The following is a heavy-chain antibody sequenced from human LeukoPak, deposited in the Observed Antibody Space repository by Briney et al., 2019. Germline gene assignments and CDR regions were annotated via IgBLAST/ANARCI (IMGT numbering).Heavy chain of an antibody. Sequence: GGSLRLSCAASGFTFSSYGMHWVRQAPGKGLEWVAFIRYGGSNKYYADSVKGRFTISRDNSKNTLCLQMNSLRAEDTAVYYCAKDPGVYSSSPSRFDPWGQGTLVTVSS. J-gene: IGHJ5*02. D-gene: IGHD6-6*01. CDR3: AKDPGVYSSSPSRFDP. CDR2: IRYGGSNK. V-gene: IGHV3-30*02. CDR1: GFTFSSYG.